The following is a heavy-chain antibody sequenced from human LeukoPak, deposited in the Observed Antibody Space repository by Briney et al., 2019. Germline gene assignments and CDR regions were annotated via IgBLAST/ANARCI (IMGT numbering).Heavy chain of an antibody. CDR2: IWYDGSNK. V-gene: IGHV3-33*01. CDR1: RITFSNYG. Sequence: GRSLRLSCAASRITFSNYGMHWVRQAPGKGLEWVAVIWYDGSNKYYADSVKGRFTISRDNSKNTLYLQMNSLRAEDTAVYYCARGRGYDSGTYNYAFSDYWGQGTLVTVSS. D-gene: IGHD3-22*01. J-gene: IGHJ4*02. CDR3: ARGRGYDSGTYNYAFSDY.